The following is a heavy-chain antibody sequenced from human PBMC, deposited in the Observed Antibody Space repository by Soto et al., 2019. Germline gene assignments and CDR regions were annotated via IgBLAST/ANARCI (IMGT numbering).Heavy chain of an antibody. D-gene: IGHD1-7*01. Sequence: SETLSLTCTVSSGSINSFYWSWIRQPAGKGLEWIGRIHSSGTTNYNPSLKSRVTMSVDTSRNQFSLKLTSVTAADTAVYYCARDRIIGTSYSDYWGQGVLVPVSS. CDR2: IHSSGTT. V-gene: IGHV4-4*07. CDR1: SGSINSFY. J-gene: IGHJ4*02. CDR3: ARDRIIGTSYSDY.